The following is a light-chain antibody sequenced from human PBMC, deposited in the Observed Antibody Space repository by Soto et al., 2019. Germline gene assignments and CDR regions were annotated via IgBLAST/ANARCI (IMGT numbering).Light chain of an antibody. V-gene: IGKV3-20*01. CDR1: QSVSTYY. Sequence: EVVWTQSPGTLSLSPGDRATLSCRASQSVSTYYLAWYQQKPGQAPRLLIYGASSRATAIPDRFSGTGSGTDFTLTISRLEPEDFAVYYCQEYGTSRTFGQGTKVEIK. J-gene: IGKJ1*01. CDR3: QEYGTSRT. CDR2: GAS.